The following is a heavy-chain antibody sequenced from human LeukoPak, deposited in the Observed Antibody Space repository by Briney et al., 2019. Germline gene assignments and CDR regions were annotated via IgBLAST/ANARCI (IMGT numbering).Heavy chain of an antibody. CDR1: GFTFDDYA. D-gene: IGHD6-13*01. J-gene: IGHJ4*02. CDR3: AKGDLEQQLVLDY. V-gene: IGHV3-9*03. CDR2: ISWNSGSI. Sequence: GGSLRLSCAASGFTFDDYAMHWVRQAPGKGLEWVSGISWNSGSIGYADSVKGRFTISRDNAKNSLYLQMNSLGAEDMALYYCAKGDLEQQLVLDYWGQGTLVTVSS.